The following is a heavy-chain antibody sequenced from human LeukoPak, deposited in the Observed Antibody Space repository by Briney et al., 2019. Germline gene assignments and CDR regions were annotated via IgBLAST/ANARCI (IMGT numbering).Heavy chain of an antibody. CDR1: GFTFSSYW. V-gene: IGHV3-7*04. CDR2: IKQDGSEK. D-gene: IGHD6-13*01. Sequence: PGGSLRLSCAASGFTFSSYWMSWVRQAPGKGLEWVANIKQDGSEKYYVDSVKGRFTISRDNAKNSLYLQMNSLRAEDTAVYYCARAYSSSWYGAYYYYYMDVWGKGTTVTVSS. CDR3: ARAYSSSWYGAYYYYYMDV. J-gene: IGHJ6*03.